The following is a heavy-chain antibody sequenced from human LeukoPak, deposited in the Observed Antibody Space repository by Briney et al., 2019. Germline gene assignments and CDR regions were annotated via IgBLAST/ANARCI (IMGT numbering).Heavy chain of an antibody. CDR3: ARRGYSSGWYYFDY. D-gene: IGHD6-19*01. J-gene: IGHJ4*02. Sequence: SETLSLTCTVSGGSISSDYWSWIRQPPGKGLEWVGYIYYSGSTNYNPSLKSRVTISIDTSKNRFSLKLSSVTAADTAVYYCARRGYSSGWYYFDYWGQGTLVTVSS. CDR2: IYYSGST. V-gene: IGHV4-59*08. CDR1: GGSISSDY.